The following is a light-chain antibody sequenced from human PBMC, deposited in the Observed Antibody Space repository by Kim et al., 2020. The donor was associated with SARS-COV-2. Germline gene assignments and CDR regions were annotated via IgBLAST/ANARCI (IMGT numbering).Light chain of an antibody. V-gene: IGKV2-28*01. CDR2: VGS. Sequence: EPASISCRSSQSLLNRNGHTYFDWYLQKPGQSPQLLIYVGSNRASGIPDRFSGSGSETDFTLKISRVEAEDVGVYYCMQAQQTPFTFGPGTKLEI. CDR1: QSLLNRNGHTY. J-gene: IGKJ2*01. CDR3: MQAQQTPFT.